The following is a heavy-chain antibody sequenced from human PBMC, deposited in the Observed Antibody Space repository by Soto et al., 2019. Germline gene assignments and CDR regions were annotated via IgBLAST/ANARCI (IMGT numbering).Heavy chain of an antibody. Sequence: GGSLRLSCAASGFTFSSYWMSWVRQAPGKGLEWVANIKQDGSEKYYVDSVEGRFTISRDNAKNSLYLQMNSLRAEDTAEYYCARSVVVTADSYYMDVWGKGTTVTVSS. J-gene: IGHJ6*03. D-gene: IGHD2-21*02. CDR2: IKQDGSEK. CDR3: ARSVVVTADSYYMDV. CDR1: GFTFSSYW. V-gene: IGHV3-7*03.